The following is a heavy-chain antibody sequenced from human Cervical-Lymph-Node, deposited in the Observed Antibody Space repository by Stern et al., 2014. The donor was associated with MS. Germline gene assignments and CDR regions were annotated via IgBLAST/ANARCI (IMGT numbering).Heavy chain of an antibody. CDR2: INANSGAT. Sequence: QMQLVQSGAEVKKPGASVKVSCKASGYTITGYYIHWVRQAPGQGLEWMGWINANSGATKYAQNFQGRFTMTRDTSISTAHMELSGLRADDTAVYYCARDLAGDGDLYLDYWGQGTLVTVSS. J-gene: IGHJ4*02. CDR3: ARDLAGDGDLYLDY. D-gene: IGHD7-27*01. CDR1: GYTITGYY. V-gene: IGHV1-2*02.